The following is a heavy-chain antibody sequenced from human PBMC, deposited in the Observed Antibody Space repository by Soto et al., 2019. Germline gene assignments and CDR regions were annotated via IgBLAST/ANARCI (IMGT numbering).Heavy chain of an antibody. Sequence: QVQLVESGGGVVQPGRSLRLSCAASGFTFSSYAMHWVRQAPGKGLEWVAVISYDGSDKYYADSVKGRFTISRDNSQNTLNLQMNSLRADDTAVYYCAQALGELSPERYDSWGQGTLITVSS. J-gene: IGHJ4*02. CDR2: ISYDGSDK. V-gene: IGHV3-30*18. CDR1: GFTFSSYA. CDR3: AQALGELSPERYDS. D-gene: IGHD3-16*02.